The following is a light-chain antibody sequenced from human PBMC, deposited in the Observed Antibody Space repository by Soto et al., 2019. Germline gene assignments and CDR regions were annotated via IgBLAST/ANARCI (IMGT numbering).Light chain of an antibody. CDR1: KSVTSNF. CDR3: QQYGRSPLLCT. V-gene: IGKV3-20*01. CDR2: GSS. Sequence: ENVLTQSPGTLSLSPGERATLSCRASKSVTSNFLAWYQQKPGQAPRLLIYGSSTRAAGVPDRFSGSGSGTDLTLTIAGLEAEEWAGYYFQQYGRSPLLCTVGQGTKL. J-gene: IGKJ2*02.